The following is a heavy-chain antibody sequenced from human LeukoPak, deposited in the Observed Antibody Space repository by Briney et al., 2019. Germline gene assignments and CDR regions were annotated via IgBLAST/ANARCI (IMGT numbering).Heavy chain of an antibody. V-gene: IGHV3-48*03. J-gene: IGHJ4*02. CDR1: GFTFSSYE. D-gene: IGHD4-17*01. Sequence: GGSLRLSCAASGFTFSSYEMNWVRQAPGKGLEWVSYVSSSGSTIYYADSVKGRFTISRDNAKNSLYLQMNSLRAEDTAVYYCARDSDYGDYGDFDYWGQGTLVTVSS. CDR3: ARDSDYGDYGDFDY. CDR2: VSSSGSTI.